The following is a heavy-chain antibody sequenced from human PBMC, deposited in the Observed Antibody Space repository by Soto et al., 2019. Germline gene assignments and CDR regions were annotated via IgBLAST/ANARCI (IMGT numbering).Heavy chain of an antibody. V-gene: IGHV3-66*01. CDR2: IYSGGST. D-gene: IGHD6-19*01. CDR3: ARDYRASSGWHFDY. J-gene: IGHJ4*02. Sequence: GGSQRLSCAASGFTFRSCARGWVRQAPGKGLEWVSVIYSGGSTYYADSVKGRFTISRDNSKNTLYLQMNSLRAEDTAVYYCARDYRASSGWHFDYWGQGTLVTVSS. CDR1: GFTFRSCA.